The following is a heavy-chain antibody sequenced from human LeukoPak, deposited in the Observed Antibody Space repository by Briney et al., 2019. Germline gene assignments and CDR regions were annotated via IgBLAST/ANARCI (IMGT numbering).Heavy chain of an antibody. V-gene: IGHV4-59*08. CDR1: GGPISHYY. D-gene: IGHD2-15*01. CDR2: IFRGGTT. Sequence: PSEPLSLTCTVSGGPISHYYWSWLRQSRGKGLEWIGYIFRGGTTNFTPSLRSRVTMSVDTSKKQFFLNLSAVTAADTAVYYCARVYIVVDVGSGEPLLHYFDHWGQGTLVSVSS. CDR3: ARVYIVVDVGSGEPLLHYFDH. J-gene: IGHJ4*02.